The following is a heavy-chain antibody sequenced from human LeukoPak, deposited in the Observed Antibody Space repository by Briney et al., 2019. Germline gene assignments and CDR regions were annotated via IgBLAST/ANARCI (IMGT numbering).Heavy chain of an antibody. V-gene: IGHV3-72*01. J-gene: IGHJ4*02. CDR3: AKDSSDWTFDY. CDR2: TKTKADSYIT. Sequence: GGSLRLSCAASGFIFSDYYMDWVRQAPGKGLEWVGRTKTKADSYITEYAASVRGRFTISRDDSKNSLYLQMNSLKTEDTAVYYCAKDSSDWTFDYWGQGTLVTVSS. D-gene: IGHD6-25*01. CDR1: GFIFSDYY.